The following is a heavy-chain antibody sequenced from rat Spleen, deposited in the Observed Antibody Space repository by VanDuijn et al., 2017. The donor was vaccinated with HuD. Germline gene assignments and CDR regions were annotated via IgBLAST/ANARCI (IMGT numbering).Heavy chain of an antibody. J-gene: IGHJ4*01. Sequence: EVQLVESGGGLVQPGRSLKLSCAASGFTFSDYAMNWIRQAPTKGLEWVASISPSGGSTYYRDSVKGRFTISRDNAKSTLYLQMDSLRSEDTATYYCARTTVVEVMDAWGQGASVTVSS. D-gene: IGHD1-8*01. V-gene: IGHV5-19*01. CDR1: GFTFSDYA. CDR2: ISPSGGST. CDR3: ARTTVVEVMDA.